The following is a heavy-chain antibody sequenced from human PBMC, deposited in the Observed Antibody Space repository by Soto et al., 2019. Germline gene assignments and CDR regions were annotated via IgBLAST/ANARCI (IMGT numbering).Heavy chain of an antibody. V-gene: IGHV4-59*08. CDR3: ARAPTDGYSRNAFYI. J-gene: IGHJ3*02. CDR2: IYYSGST. CDR1: GGSISSYY. Sequence: SETLSLTCTVSGGSISSYYWSWIRQPPGKGLEWIGYIYYSGSTNYNPSLKSRVIISVDTSKNHFSLKLSSVTAADTAVYYCARAPTDGYSRNAFYIWAQGTMVTVSS. D-gene: IGHD5-18*01.